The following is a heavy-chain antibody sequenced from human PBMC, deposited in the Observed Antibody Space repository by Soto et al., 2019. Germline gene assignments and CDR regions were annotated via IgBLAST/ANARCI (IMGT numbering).Heavy chain of an antibody. CDR1: GFTFSSYS. D-gene: IGHD3-22*01. CDR3: ARDPDYYDSSGYYPEYFQH. Sequence: PGGSLRLSCTASGFTFSSYSMNWVRQAPGKGLEWLSHISSSSSTIYYADSVKGRFTISRDNAKNSLYLQMNSLRDEDTAVYYCARDPDYYDSSGYYPEYFQHWGQGTLVTVSS. V-gene: IGHV3-48*02. J-gene: IGHJ1*01. CDR2: ISSSSSTI.